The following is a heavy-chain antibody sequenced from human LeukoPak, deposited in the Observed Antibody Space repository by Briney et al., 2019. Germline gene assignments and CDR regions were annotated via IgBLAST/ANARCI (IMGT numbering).Heavy chain of an antibody. D-gene: IGHD3-10*01. V-gene: IGHV1-2*06. Sequence: GASVKVSCTASGYTFTGYYMHWVRPAPGQGLEWMGRINPNSGGTNYAQKFQGRVTMTRDTSISTAYMELSRLRSDDTAVYYCARAGWFGEFPLDWGQGTLVTVSS. J-gene: IGHJ4*02. CDR2: INPNSGGT. CDR1: GYTFTGYY. CDR3: ARAGWFGEFPLD.